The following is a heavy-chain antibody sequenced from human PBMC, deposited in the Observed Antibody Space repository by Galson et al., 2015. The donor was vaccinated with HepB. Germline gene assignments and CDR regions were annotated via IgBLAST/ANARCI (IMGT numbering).Heavy chain of an antibody. CDR1: GFTFDDYG. J-gene: IGHJ6*03. Sequence: SLRLSCAASGFTFDDYGMSWVRQAPGKGLEWVSGINWNGGSTGYADSVKGRFTISRDNAKNSLYLQMNSLRAEDTALYHCARVSEWDRKTTGYYYYMDVWGKGTTVTVSS. V-gene: IGHV3-20*01. CDR3: ARVSEWDRKTTGYYYYMDV. D-gene: IGHD1-26*01. CDR2: INWNGGST.